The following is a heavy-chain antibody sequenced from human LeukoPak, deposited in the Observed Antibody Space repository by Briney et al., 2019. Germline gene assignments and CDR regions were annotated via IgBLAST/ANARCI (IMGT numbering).Heavy chain of an antibody. V-gene: IGHV3-7*03. CDR1: GFTFSNSW. CDR3: ASRSSGWSYYFDY. CDR2: IKPDGSAQ. Sequence: GGSLRLSCAASGFTFSNSWMSWVRQAPGKGLEWVATIKPDGSAQYYVDSVKGRFTISRDNSKNTLYLQMNSLRAEDTAVYYCASRSSGWSYYFDYWGQGTLVTVSS. D-gene: IGHD6-19*01. J-gene: IGHJ4*02.